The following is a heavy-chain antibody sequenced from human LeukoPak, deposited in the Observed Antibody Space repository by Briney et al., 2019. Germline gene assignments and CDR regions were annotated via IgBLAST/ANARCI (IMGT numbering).Heavy chain of an antibody. D-gene: IGHD6-6*01. CDR2: ISAYNGNT. J-gene: IGHJ4*02. CDR3: ARADEYSSSFN. CDR1: GYTFTSYG. V-gene: IGHV1-18*01. Sequence: ASVKVTFKACGYTFTSYGLGWVRQAPGQGLEWMGWISAYNGNTNYAQKLQGRVTMTTDTSTSTAYMELRSLRSDDTAVYYCARADEYSSSFNWGQGTLVTVSS.